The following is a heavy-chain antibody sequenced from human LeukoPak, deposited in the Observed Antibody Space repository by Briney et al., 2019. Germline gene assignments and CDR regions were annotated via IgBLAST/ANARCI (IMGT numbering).Heavy chain of an antibody. CDR2: ISAYNGNT. V-gene: IGHV1-18*01. CDR1: GYTFTSYG. Sequence: ASVKLSCKASGYTFTSYGISWVRQAPGQGLEWMGWISAYNGNTSYAQKPQGRVTMTTDTSTSTAYMELRSLRSDDTAVYYCARDFDMDTYYFDYWGQGTLVTVSS. D-gene: IGHD3-9*01. J-gene: IGHJ4*02. CDR3: ARDFDMDTYYFDY.